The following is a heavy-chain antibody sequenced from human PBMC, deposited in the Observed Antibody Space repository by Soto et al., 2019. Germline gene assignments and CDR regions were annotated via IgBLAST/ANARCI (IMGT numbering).Heavy chain of an antibody. D-gene: IGHD6-6*01. Sequence: QVQLLQSGAEVKKPGASVKVSCKASGSTFTNYGITWVRQAPGQGLEWMGWISAYNGDTHYTQRLQGRVTMTTDTSTSTAYMELRGLRSDDTAVYYCERVRQLVGYFYEDMDVWGKGTPGTVSS. CDR2: ISAYNGDT. J-gene: IGHJ6*03. V-gene: IGHV1-18*01. CDR1: GSTFTNYG. CDR3: ERVRQLVGYFYEDMDV.